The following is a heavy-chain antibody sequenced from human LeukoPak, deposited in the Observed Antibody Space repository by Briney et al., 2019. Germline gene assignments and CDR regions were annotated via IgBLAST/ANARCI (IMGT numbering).Heavy chain of an antibody. CDR2: IKQDGSEK. Sequence: GGSLRLSCAASGFTFSSYWMSWVRQAPGKGLVWVANIKQDGSEKYYVDSVKGRFTISRDNAKNSLYLQMNSLRAEDTAVYYCAELGITMIGGVWGKGTTVTISS. D-gene: IGHD3-10*02. J-gene: IGHJ6*04. CDR1: GFTFSSYW. CDR3: AELGITMIGGV. V-gene: IGHV3-7*01.